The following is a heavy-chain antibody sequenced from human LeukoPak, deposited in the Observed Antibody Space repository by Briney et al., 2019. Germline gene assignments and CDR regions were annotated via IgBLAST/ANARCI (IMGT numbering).Heavy chain of an antibody. CDR1: GYTFTGYY. CDR3: ARSDYSNYTPYHYYGMDV. J-gene: IGHJ6*02. D-gene: IGHD4-11*01. Sequence: ASVKVSCKASGYTFTGYYMHWVRQAPGQGLEWMGRINPNSGGTNYAQKFQGRVTMTRDTSISTAYMELSRLRSDDTAVYYCARSDYSNYTPYHYYGMDVWGQGTTVTVSS. CDR2: INPNSGGT. V-gene: IGHV1-2*06.